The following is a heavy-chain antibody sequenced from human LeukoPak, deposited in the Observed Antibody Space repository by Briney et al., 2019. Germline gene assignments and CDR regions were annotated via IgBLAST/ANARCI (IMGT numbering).Heavy chain of an antibody. J-gene: IGHJ6*02. Sequence: PGRSLRLSCAASGFTFDNYAMHWVRQVPGKGLEWVSGISWNSGSIGYADSVKGRFTISRDNAKNSLYLQMNGLRAEDTALYYCAKDSVVGVDYYYGMDVWGQGTTVTVSS. CDR2: ISWNSGSI. D-gene: IGHD2-15*01. V-gene: IGHV3-9*01. CDR1: GFTFDNYA. CDR3: AKDSVVGVDYYYGMDV.